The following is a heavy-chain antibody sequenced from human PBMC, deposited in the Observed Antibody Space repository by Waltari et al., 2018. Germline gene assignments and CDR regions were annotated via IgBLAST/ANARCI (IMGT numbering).Heavy chain of an antibody. V-gene: IGHV1-24*01. D-gene: IGHD3-3*01. CDR1: GYILTELS. Sequence: QVQLVQSGAEVKKPGASVKVSCKVSGYILTELSMHWVRQAPGKGLEWMGGFEPEDGEKIYGQKSQGRVTMTEDTSTDTAYMELSSLRSEDTAVYYCATGGLLASHYDYYMDVWGKGTTVTVSS. J-gene: IGHJ6*03. CDR3: ATGGLLASHYDYYMDV. CDR2: FEPEDGEK.